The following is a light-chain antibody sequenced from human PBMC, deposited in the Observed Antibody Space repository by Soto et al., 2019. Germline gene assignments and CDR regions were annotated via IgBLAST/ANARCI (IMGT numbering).Light chain of an antibody. CDR3: LQRYNWRPLT. V-gene: IGKV3D-11*01. J-gene: IGKJ4*01. Sequence: EIVLTQSPATLALSPGDSATLSCTASQDIRIFLAWYQQKPGQAPRLLIYNASQRATGIPARFTGTGSGTDFTLTISSLGPDDFAVYYCLQRYNWRPLTFGGGTEVEIK. CDR1: QDIRIF. CDR2: NAS.